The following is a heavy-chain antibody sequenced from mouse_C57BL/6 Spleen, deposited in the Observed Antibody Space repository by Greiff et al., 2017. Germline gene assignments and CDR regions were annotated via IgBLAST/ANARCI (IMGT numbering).Heavy chain of an antibody. CDR2: INPNYGTT. Sequence: VQLQQSGPELVQPGASVKISCKASGYSFPAYNLNWVKQSHGKSLEWIGVINPNYGTTSYNQKFKGNATFTLDPSSSTAYMQLNSLTSEDSAVYYCARDGYYAMDDCGQGTAVTVSS. CDR1: GYSFPAYN. V-gene: IGHV1-39*01. J-gene: IGHJ4*01. D-gene: IGHD2-3*01. CDR3: ARDGYYAMDD.